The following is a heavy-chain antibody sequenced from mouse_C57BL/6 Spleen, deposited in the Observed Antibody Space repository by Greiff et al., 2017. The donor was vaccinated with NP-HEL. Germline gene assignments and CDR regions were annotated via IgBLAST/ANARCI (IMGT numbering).Heavy chain of an antibody. CDR2: IDPANGNT. D-gene: IGHD1-1*01. CDR3: ARYYGSSYVGWYFDV. J-gene: IGHJ1*03. Sequence: EVQLQQSVAELVRPGASVKLSCTASGFNIKNTYMHWVKQRPEQGLEWIGRIDPANGNTKYAPKFQGKATITADTSSNTAYLQLSSLTSEDTAIHYCARYYGSSYVGWYFDVWGTGTTVTVSS. V-gene: IGHV14-3*01. CDR1: GFNIKNTY.